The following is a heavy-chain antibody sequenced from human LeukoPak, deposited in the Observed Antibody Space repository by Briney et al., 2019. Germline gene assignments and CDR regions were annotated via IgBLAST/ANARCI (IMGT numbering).Heavy chain of an antibody. CDR2: IWSDGSNK. J-gene: IGHJ4*02. CDR3: ARYHLGSYFRDPFDH. D-gene: IGHD3-10*01. V-gene: IGHV3-33*01. Sequence: GKSLRLSCATSGFTFSGYGMHWVRQAPGEGLEWVTVIWSDGSNKYYADSVKGRFTISRDNSKNTLYLQMDSLRAEDTAVYYCARYHLGSYFRDPFDHWGQGTLVTVSS. CDR1: GFTFSGYG.